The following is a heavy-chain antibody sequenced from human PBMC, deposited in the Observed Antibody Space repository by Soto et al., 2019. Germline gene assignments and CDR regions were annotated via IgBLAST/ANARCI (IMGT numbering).Heavy chain of an antibody. J-gene: IGHJ4*02. CDR1: GYSITDYY. CDR3: ARGGHLRTITMVRGVIIGLDY. Sequence: PXETLCGTRTVSGYSITDYYWSWIRQPPGKGLDWIGEINHSGSTNYNPSLKSRVTISVDTSKNQFSLKLSSVTAADTAVYYCARGGHLRTITMVRGVIIGLDYWGQGTLFTVSS. D-gene: IGHD3-10*01. CDR2: INHSGST. V-gene: IGHV4-34*01.